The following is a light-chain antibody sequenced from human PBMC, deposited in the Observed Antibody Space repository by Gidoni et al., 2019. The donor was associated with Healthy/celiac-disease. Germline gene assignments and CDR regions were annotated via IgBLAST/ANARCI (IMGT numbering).Light chain of an antibody. J-gene: IGKJ4*01. Sequence: DIQLPQSPSSLSASVGDRVTITCRASQSISSYVNWYQQKPGKAPKLLIYAASSLQSGVPSRFSGSGSGTDFTLTISSLQPEDFATYYCQQSYSTPLTFGGGTKVEIK. V-gene: IGKV1-39*01. CDR2: AAS. CDR3: QQSYSTPLT. CDR1: QSISSY.